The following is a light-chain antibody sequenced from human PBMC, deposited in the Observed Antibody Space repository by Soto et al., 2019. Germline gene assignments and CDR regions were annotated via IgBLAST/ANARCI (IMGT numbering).Light chain of an antibody. CDR2: AAS. J-gene: IGKJ5*01. Sequence: DIQLTQSPSFLSTSVGDRVTIICRASQAIRTYLAWYQQKPGRAPKLLIYAASTLQTGVPSRFSGSGSGTEVTLTISSLQPEDFATYYCQHLNSYPITFGQGTRLEIK. CDR3: QHLNSYPIT. CDR1: QAIRTY. V-gene: IGKV1-9*01.